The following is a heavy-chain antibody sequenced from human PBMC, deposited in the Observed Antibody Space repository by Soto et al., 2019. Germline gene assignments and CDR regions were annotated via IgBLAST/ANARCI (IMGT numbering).Heavy chain of an antibody. J-gene: IGHJ4*02. CDR2: TYYSGST. Sequence: QLQLQESGPGLVKPSETLSLTCTVSGGSISSSNYYWGWIRQPPGKGLEWIGSTYYSGSTYYNPSLKSRVTISVDTSKKQFSLKLSSVTAADTAVYYCARRAGYALDYWGQGTLVTVSS. V-gene: IGHV4-39*01. D-gene: IGHD5-12*01. CDR3: ARRAGYALDY. CDR1: GGSISSSNYY.